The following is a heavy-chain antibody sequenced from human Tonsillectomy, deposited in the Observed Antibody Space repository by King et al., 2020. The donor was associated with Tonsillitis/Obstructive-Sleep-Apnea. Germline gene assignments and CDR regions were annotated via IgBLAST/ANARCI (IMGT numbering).Heavy chain of an antibody. CDR3: ARGGYDFWSGYHYGMDV. CDR2: IYYSGST. V-gene: IGHV4-59*01. Sequence: VQLQESGPGLVKPSETLSLTCTVSGGSISSYYWSWIRQPPGKGLEWIGYIYYSGSTNYNPSLKSRVTISVDTSKNQFSLKLSSVTAADTAVYYCARGGYDFWSGYHYGMDVWGQGTTVTVSS. D-gene: IGHD3-3*01. J-gene: IGHJ6*02. CDR1: GGSISSYY.